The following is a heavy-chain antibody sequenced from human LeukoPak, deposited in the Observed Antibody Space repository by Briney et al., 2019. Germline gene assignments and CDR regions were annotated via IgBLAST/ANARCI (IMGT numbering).Heavy chain of an antibody. CDR2: INAGNGDT. V-gene: IGHV1-3*03. CDR1: GYTFTNYG. CDR3: ARDPLQYHDLLTGSQPQYYFDF. D-gene: IGHD3-9*01. Sequence: ASVKVSCKASGYTFTNYGLSWVRQAPGQRLEWMGWINAGNGDTKYSQEFQGRVTITRDTSANTAYMQLSSLKSEDMAVYYCARDPLQYHDLLTGSQPQYYFDFWGQGTLVTVSS. J-gene: IGHJ4*02.